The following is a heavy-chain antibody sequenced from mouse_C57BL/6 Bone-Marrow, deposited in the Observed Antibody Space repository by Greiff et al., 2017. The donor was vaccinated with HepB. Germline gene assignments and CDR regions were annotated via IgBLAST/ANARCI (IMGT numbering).Heavy chain of an antibody. CDR3: ARSGYGFAY. CDR1: GYTFTSYW. V-gene: IGHV1-69*01. CDR2: IDPSDSYT. Sequence: QVQLQQPGAELVMPGASVKLSCKASGYTFTSYWMHWVKQRPGQGLEWIGEIDPSDSYTNYNQKFKGKSTLTVDKSSSTAYMQLSSLTSEDSAVYYCARSGYGFAYWGQGTLDTVSA. D-gene: IGHD2-2*01. J-gene: IGHJ3*01.